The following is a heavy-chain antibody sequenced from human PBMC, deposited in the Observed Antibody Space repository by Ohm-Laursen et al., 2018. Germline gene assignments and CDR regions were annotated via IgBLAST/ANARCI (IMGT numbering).Heavy chain of an antibody. Sequence: GSLRLSCAAFGFTFSSYAMSWVRQAPGKGLEWVSAISGSGGSTYYADSVKGRFTISRDNSKNTLYLQMNSLRAEDTATYYCAKDASVVTAYYFDYWGQGTLVTVSS. CDR2: ISGSGGST. CDR1: GFTFSSYA. CDR3: AKDASVVTAYYFDY. J-gene: IGHJ4*02. D-gene: IGHD2-21*02. V-gene: IGHV3-23*01.